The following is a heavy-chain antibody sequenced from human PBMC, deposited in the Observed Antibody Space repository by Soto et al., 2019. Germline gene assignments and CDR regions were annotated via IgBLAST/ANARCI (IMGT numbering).Heavy chain of an antibody. V-gene: IGHV1-69*01. Sequence: QVQLVQSGAEVKKPGSSVKVSCKASGGTFSSYAISWVRQAPGQGLKWMGGIIPISGTANYAQEFQGRVTITADESTSTAYMELSSLRSEDTAVYYCARSQGSSTSLEIYYYYYYGMDVWGQGTTVTVSS. CDR3: ARSQGSSTSLEIYYYYYYGMDV. J-gene: IGHJ6*02. CDR1: GGTFSSYA. D-gene: IGHD2-2*01. CDR2: IIPISGTA.